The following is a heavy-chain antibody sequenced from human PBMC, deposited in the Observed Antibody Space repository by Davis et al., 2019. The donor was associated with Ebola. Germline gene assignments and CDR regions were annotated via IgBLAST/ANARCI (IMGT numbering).Heavy chain of an antibody. CDR3: ARVFDSVNYFDY. D-gene: IGHD3-3*01. V-gene: IGHV3-74*01. CDR2: ISPDGRST. J-gene: IGHJ4*02. Sequence: GESLKISCAASEFAFSSYWMHWVRQTPGKGPVWVSRISPDGRSTSYADSVKGRLTISRDNAKNTLYLQMNSLRVEDTAVYYCARVFDSVNYFDYWGQGTLVTVSS. CDR1: EFAFSSYW.